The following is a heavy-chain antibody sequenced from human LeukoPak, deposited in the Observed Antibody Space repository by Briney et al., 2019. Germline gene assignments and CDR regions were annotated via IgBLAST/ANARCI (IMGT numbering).Heavy chain of an antibody. D-gene: IGHD3-22*01. V-gene: IGHV3-53*01. Sequence: GGSLRLFCAASGFTVSRNYMSWVRQAPGKGLEWVGVVYCGGSTKHADSVQGRFTIHRDNSKHPLYLPTIGQRAEHSSVYYVARYYYDSSGFYYVDYWGQGTLVTVSS. CDR1: GFTVSRNY. J-gene: IGHJ4*02. CDR3: ARYYYDSSGFYYVDY. CDR2: VYCGGST.